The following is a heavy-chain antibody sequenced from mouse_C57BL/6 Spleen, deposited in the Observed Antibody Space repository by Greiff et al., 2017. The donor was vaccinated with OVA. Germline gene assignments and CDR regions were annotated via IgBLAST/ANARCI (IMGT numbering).Heavy chain of an antibody. CDR2: INYDGSST. CDR3: ARENYYGSSPYYFDY. Sequence: EVKLVESEGGLVQPGSSMKLSCTASGFTFSDYYMAWVRQVPEKGLEWVANINYDGSSTYYLDSLKSRFIISRDNAKNILYLQMSSLKSEDTATYYCARENYYGSSPYYFDYWGQGTTLTVSS. CDR1: GFTFSDYY. J-gene: IGHJ2*01. D-gene: IGHD1-1*01. V-gene: IGHV5-16*01.